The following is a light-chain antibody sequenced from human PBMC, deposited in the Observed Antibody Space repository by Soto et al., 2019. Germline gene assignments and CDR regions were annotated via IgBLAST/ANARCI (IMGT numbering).Light chain of an antibody. CDR1: QSISSY. V-gene: IGKV1-9*01. Sequence: DIQMTQSPSTLSPSLGDRVSINCRASQSISSYLGWYQQKPGKAPNLLIYDASTLHSGVPSRFSGGGSGTDFTLTISSLQPEDFATYYCQQVNVSPSTFGGGTKV. CDR3: QQVNVSPST. J-gene: IGKJ4*01. CDR2: DAS.